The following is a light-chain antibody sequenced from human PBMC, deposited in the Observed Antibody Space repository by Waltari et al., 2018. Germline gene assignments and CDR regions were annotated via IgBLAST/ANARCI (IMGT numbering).Light chain of an antibody. Sequence: SYELPQPPSVSVSPGHPARITCSGDALPKASFYLYQQKSGQAPVLVISEDSKRPSGIPERFSGSSSGTMATLTISGAQVEDEADYYCYSTDSSADYVLFAGGTKLTVL. V-gene: IGLV3-10*01. CDR1: ALPKAS. J-gene: IGLJ2*01. CDR2: EDS. CDR3: YSTDSSADYVL.